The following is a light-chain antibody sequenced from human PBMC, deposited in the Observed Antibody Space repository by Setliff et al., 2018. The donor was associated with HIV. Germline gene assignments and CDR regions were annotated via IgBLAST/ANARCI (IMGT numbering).Light chain of an antibody. J-gene: IGLJ2*01. CDR1: SSDVGLYNY. CDR3: TSYTTSRTVV. Sequence: SGSPGQSITISCTGTSSDVGLYNYVSWYQQHPGKVPKVMIYDVTNRPSGVSNRFSGSKSGNTASLTISGLQAEDEADYYCTSYTTSRTVVFGGGTKVTVL. V-gene: IGLV2-14*04. CDR2: DVT.